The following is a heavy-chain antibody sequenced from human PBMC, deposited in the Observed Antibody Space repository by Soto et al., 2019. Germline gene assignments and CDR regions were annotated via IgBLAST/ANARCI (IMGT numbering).Heavy chain of an antibody. CDR2: IYVSGAT. V-gene: IGHV4-4*07. D-gene: IGHD6-19*01. Sequence: QVQMQESSPGLVKPSETLSLICSVSGASITTKYWNWIRQPAGKGLKWIGRIYVSGATSYNPSLKSRVTMSVDPSKNQFSLKLKSVTAADTAVYYCARDGGPGGWNPNWYDPWGQGILVTVSS. CDR1: GASITTKY. CDR3: ARDGGPGGWNPNWYDP. J-gene: IGHJ5*02.